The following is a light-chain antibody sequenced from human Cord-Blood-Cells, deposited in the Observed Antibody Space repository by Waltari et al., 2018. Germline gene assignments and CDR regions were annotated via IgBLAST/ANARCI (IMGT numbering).Light chain of an antibody. Sequence: DIQMPQSPSSLPASVGDRVTITCRASQSISSYLNWYQQKPGKAPKLLSYAASSLQSGVPSRFSGSGSGTDFTLTISSLQPEDFATYYCQQSYSTPYTFGQGTKLEIK. J-gene: IGKJ2*01. CDR1: QSISSY. CDR3: QQSYSTPYT. CDR2: AAS. V-gene: IGKV1-39*01.